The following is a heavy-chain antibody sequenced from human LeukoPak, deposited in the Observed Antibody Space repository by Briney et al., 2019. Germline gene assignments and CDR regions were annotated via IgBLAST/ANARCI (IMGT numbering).Heavy chain of an antibody. Sequence: PGGSLRLSCAASGFTFSDYYMSWIRQAPGKGLEWVSVIYSGGSTYYADSVKGRFTISRDNSKNTLYLQMNSLRAEDTAVYYCARDPGWYAYWGQGTLVTVSS. CDR2: IYSGGST. V-gene: IGHV3-66*01. CDR3: ARDPGWYAY. J-gene: IGHJ4*02. D-gene: IGHD6-19*01. CDR1: GFTFSDYY.